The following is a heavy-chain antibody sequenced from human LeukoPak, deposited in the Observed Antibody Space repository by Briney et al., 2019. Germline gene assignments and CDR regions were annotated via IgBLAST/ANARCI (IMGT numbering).Heavy chain of an antibody. CDR1: GGSISSSGYY. J-gene: IGHJ5*02. V-gene: IGHV4-39*01. Sequence: PSETLPLTCTVSGGSISSSGYYWGWIRQPPGKGLEWIASIYYSGSTYCNPSLKSRVTISVDTSKNQLSLKLSSLTAADTAVYYCARHEYSGSYYGLSWFDPWGQGTLVTVSS. CDR2: IYYSGST. D-gene: IGHD1-26*01. CDR3: ARHEYSGSYYGLSWFDP.